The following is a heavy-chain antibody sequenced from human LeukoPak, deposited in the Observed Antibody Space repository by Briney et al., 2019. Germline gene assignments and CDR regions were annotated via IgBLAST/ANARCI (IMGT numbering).Heavy chain of an antibody. Sequence: PSETLSLTCTVSGGSISSGDYYWSWIRQPPGKGLEWIGYIYYSGSTYYNPSLKSRVTISVDTSKSQFSLKLSSVTAADTAVYYCARSLVRARIDYWGQGTLVTVSS. CDR3: ARSLVRARIDY. D-gene: IGHD2-15*01. CDR2: IYYSGST. J-gene: IGHJ4*02. V-gene: IGHV4-30-4*01. CDR1: GGSISSGDYY.